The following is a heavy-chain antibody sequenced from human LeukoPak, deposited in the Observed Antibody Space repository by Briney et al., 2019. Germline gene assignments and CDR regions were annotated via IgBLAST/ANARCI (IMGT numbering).Heavy chain of an antibody. J-gene: IGHJ4*02. CDR3: ATTRRPGVGATTGGVDY. CDR2: IIPIFGTA. Sequence: SVTVSFKASGGTFSSYAISWVRQAPGQGLEWMGGIIPIFGTANYAQKFQGRVTITTDESTSTAYMELSSLRSEDTAVYYCATTRRPGVGATTGGVDYWGQGTLVTVSS. CDR1: GGTFSSYA. D-gene: IGHD1-26*01. V-gene: IGHV1-69*05.